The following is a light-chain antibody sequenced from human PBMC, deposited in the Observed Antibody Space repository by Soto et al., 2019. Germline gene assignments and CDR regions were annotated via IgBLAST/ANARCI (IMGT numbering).Light chain of an antibody. J-gene: IGKJ4*01. CDR3: QQYDNPNLTVT. V-gene: IGKV1-33*01. Sequence: DIQMTQSPSSLSASVGDRVTITCQASQDISNYLNRYQQKPGKAPKLLIYDPSNLETGVPSRFSGSGSGTDFTFTISSLQPEDIATYYCQQYDNPNLTVTFGGGTKVEIK. CDR2: DPS. CDR1: QDISNY.